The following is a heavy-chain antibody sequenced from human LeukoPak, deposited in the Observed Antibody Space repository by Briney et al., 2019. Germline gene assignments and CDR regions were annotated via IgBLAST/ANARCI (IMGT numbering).Heavy chain of an antibody. D-gene: IGHD6-13*01. CDR3: ARRSSWYGFYFDY. CDR2: IHYSGST. Sequence: SETLSLTCSVSGASISSHYWSWIRQPPGKGLEWIGYIHYSGSTNCNPSLKSRVTISLDTSKNQFSLKLTSVTAADTAVYYCARRSSWYGFYFDYWGQGTLVTVSS. J-gene: IGHJ4*02. CDR1: GASISSHY. V-gene: IGHV4-59*11.